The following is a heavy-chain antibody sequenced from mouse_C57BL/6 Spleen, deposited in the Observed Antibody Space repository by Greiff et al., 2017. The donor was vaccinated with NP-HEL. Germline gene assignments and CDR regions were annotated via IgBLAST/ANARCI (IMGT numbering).Heavy chain of an antibody. CDR1: GYTFTSYW. CDR3: RSLHRDFDY. CDR2: IHPNSGST. J-gene: IGHJ2*01. Sequence: QVQLQQPGAELVKPGASVKLSCKASGYTFTSYWMHWVKQRPGQGLEWIGMIHPNSGSTNYNEKFKSKATLTVDKSSSTAYMQLSSLTSENSAVYYCRSLHRDFDYWGKGTTLTVSS. V-gene: IGHV1-64*01. D-gene: IGHD3-1*01.